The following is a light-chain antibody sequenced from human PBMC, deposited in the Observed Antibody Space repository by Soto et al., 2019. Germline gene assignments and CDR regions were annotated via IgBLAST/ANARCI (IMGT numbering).Light chain of an antibody. CDR3: QQYNNWPPWT. CDR2: GAS. V-gene: IGKV3-15*01. CDR1: QSVSSN. J-gene: IGKJ1*01. Sequence: DIVMTQGPATLSVSKGEIATLSCRASQSVSSNLAWYQQKPGQAPRLLIYGASTGATGIPARFSGSGSGTEFTLTISSLQSEDFAVYYCQQYNNWPPWTFGQGAKVDIK.